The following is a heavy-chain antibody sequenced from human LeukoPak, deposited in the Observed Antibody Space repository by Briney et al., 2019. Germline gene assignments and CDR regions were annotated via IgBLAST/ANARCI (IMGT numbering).Heavy chain of an antibody. D-gene: IGHD4-23*01. Sequence: GGSLRLSCAASGFTFSSYAMHWVRQAPGKGLEWVAVISYNGSHKNYADSVKGRFTISRDNSKNTLYLQMNSLRAEDTAVYYCAKGPFAVGTPYYFDYWGQGNLVTVSS. CDR1: GFTFSSYA. V-gene: IGHV3-30*18. CDR2: ISYNGSHK. J-gene: IGHJ4*02. CDR3: AKGPFAVGTPYYFDY.